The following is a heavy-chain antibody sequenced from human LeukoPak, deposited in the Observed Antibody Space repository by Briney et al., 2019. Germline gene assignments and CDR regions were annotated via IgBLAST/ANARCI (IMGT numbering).Heavy chain of an antibody. D-gene: IGHD4-23*01. V-gene: IGHV3-30*03. CDR2: ISYDGSNK. CDR3: ARGITTVVTYDAFDI. Sequence: GGSLRLSCAASGFTFSSYGMHWVRQAPGKGLEWVAVISYDGSNKYYADSVKGRFTISRDNAKNSLYLQMNSLRAEDTAVYYCARGITTVVTYDAFDIWGQGTMVTVSS. CDR1: GFTFSSYG. J-gene: IGHJ3*02.